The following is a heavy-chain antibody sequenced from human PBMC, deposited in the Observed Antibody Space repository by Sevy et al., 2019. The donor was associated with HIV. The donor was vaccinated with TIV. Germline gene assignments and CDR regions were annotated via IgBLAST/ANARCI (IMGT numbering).Heavy chain of an antibody. D-gene: IGHD5-18*01. V-gene: IGHV4-30-4*01. J-gene: IGHJ3*02. Sequence: SETLSLTCTVSGGSISSGDYYWSWIRQPPGKGLEWIGYIYYSGSTYYNPSLKSRVTISVDTSKNQFSLKLSSVTAADTAVYYCAREEAAMVHDAFDIWGQGTMVTVSS. CDR1: GGSISSGDYY. CDR3: AREEAAMVHDAFDI. CDR2: IYYSGST.